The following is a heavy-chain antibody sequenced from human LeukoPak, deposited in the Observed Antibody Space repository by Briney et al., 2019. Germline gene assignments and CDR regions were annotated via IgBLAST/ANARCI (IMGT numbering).Heavy chain of an antibody. CDR3: VRLRASSSPVRLVYFDY. Sequence: GESLKISCKGSGYSFTSYWIGWVRQMPGKGLEWMGIIYPGDSDTRYSPSFQGQVTISADKSISTAYLQWSSLKASDTAMYYCVRLRASSSPVRLVYFDYWGQGTLVTVSS. CDR1: GYSFTSYW. J-gene: IGHJ4*02. V-gene: IGHV5-51*01. D-gene: IGHD6-6*01. CDR2: IYPGDSDT.